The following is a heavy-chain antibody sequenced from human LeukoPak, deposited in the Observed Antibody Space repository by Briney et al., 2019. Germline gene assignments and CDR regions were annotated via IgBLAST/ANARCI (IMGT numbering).Heavy chain of an antibody. Sequence: GGSLRLSCAASGFTFSSYGMHWVRQAPGKGLEWVAVISYDGSNKYYADSVKGRFTISRDNSKNTLYLQMNSLRAEDTAVYYCAKDRRVIRGDHAFDIWGQGTMVTVSS. CDR3: AKDRRVIRGDHAFDI. J-gene: IGHJ3*02. V-gene: IGHV3-30*18. D-gene: IGHD2-21*01. CDR2: ISYDGSNK. CDR1: GFTFSSYG.